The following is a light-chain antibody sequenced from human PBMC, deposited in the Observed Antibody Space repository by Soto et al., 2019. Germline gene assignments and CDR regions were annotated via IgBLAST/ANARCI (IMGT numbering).Light chain of an antibody. J-gene: IGKJ2*01. CDR2: KLS. CDR3: QHYDGSSMYT. Sequence: DILMTQSPSTLSASVGDRVTITCRATQSLGSWLAWYQQKPGKAPNLLIYKLSSLHNGVPSRFSGSGSGTEFTRTISSLQPDDFATYYCQHYDGSSMYTFGQGTKVEIK. CDR1: QSLGSW. V-gene: IGKV1-5*03.